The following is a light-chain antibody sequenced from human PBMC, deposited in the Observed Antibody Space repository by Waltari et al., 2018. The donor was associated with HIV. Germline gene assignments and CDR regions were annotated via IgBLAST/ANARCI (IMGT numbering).Light chain of an antibody. V-gene: IGLV1-40*01. CDR3: QSYDSSLREV. J-gene: IGLJ2*01. Sequence: QSVLTQPPSVSGAPGQRLTISCTGSSSNIGAGYDVHWYQQLPGTAPKLLIYGNSNRPSGVPDRFSGSKSGTSASLAITGLQAEDEADYYCQSYDSSLREVFGGGTKLTVL. CDR2: GNS. CDR1: SSNIGAGYD.